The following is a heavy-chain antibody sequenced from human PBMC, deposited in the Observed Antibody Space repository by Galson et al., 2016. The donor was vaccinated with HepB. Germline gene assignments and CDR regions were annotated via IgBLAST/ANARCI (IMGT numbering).Heavy chain of an antibody. V-gene: IGHV4-61*02. D-gene: IGHD6-19*01. Sequence: TLSLTCTVSGGSISSGDFYWSWIRQPAGKGLECIGRIYTSGNTNYNPSLKSRVTISIDASKNQFSLKLNSVTAADTAVYYCARKYSSGGFDYFDYWGQGTLVTVSS. CDR1: GGSISSGDFY. CDR2: IYTSGNT. CDR3: ARKYSSGGFDYFDY. J-gene: IGHJ4*02.